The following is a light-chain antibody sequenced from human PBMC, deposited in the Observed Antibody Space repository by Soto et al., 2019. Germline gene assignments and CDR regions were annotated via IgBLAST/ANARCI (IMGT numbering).Light chain of an antibody. V-gene: IGLV2-14*01. Sequence: QSVLTQPASVSGSPGQSITISCTGTSSDVSGYNYVSWYQQHPGKAPKLMIYEVSNRPSGVSNRFSGSKSGNTASLTISGLQAEDEADYYCSSYTSSSIDDVFGTGTKLTVL. CDR1: SSDVSGYNY. CDR3: SSYTSSSIDDV. J-gene: IGLJ1*01. CDR2: EVS.